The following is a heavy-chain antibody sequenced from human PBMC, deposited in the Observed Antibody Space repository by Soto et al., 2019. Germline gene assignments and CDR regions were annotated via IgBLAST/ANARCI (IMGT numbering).Heavy chain of an antibody. CDR2: IYHSGST. D-gene: IGHD3-10*01. J-gene: IGHJ3*02. CDR1: SGSISSSNW. CDR3: ASRDLITMVRGGPNAFDI. V-gene: IGHV4-4*02. Sequence: PSETLSLTCAVSSGSISSSNWWSWVRQPPGKGLEWIGEIYHSGSTNYNPSLKSRVTISVDKSKNQFSLKLSSVTAADTAVYYCASRDLITMVRGGPNAFDIWGQATMVTVSS.